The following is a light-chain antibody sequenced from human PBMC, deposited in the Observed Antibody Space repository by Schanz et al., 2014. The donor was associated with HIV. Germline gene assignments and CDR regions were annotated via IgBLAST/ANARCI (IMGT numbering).Light chain of an antibody. Sequence: IQMTQSRSTLSASVGDRVTLTCRASQSISSWLAWYQQKPGKAPNLLIYQASTLKTGVPSRFSGSGSGTEFTLTISSLQPDDFATYYCQHYSLYPTWTFGLGTKVETK. CDR1: QSISSW. J-gene: IGKJ1*01. V-gene: IGKV1-5*03. CDR2: QAS. CDR3: QHYSLYPTWT.